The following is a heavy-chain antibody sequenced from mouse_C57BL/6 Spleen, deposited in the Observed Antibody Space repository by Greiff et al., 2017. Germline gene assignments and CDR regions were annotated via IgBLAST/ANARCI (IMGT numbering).Heavy chain of an antibody. CDR3: AGPLRWLRRDSMEF. D-gene: IGHD2-2*01. CDR1: GYTFTSYW. CDR2: INPSNGGT. Sequence: QVQLQQPGTDLVKPGASVKLSCTASGYTFTSYWMHWVKQRPGQGLEWIGNINPSNGGTNYNEKFQSKATLTVDKSSSTAYMQLSSLTSEDSAVYYCAGPLRWLRRDSMEFWGQGTSVTVSS. V-gene: IGHV1-53*01. J-gene: IGHJ4*01.